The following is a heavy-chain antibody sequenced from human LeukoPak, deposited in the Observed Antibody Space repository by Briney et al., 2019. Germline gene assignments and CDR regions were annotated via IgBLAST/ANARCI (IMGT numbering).Heavy chain of an antibody. D-gene: IGHD3-10*01. CDR2: INHSGST. J-gene: IGHJ5*02. CDR3: ARALLWFGELLSSGWFDP. CDR1: GGSFSGYY. V-gene: IGHV4-34*01. Sequence: PSETLSLTCAVYGGSFSGYYWSWIRQPPGKGLEWIREINHSGSTNYNPSLKSRVTISVDTSKNQFSLKLSSVTAADTAVYYCARALLWFGELLSSGWFDPWGQGTLVTVSS.